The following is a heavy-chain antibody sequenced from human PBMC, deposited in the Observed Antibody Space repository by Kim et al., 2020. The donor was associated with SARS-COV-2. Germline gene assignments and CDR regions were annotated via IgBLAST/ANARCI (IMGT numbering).Heavy chain of an antibody. Sequence: SETLSLTCTVSGGSISSYYWSWIRQPPGKGLEWIGYIYYSGSTNYNPSLKSRVTISVDTSKNQFSLKLSSVTAADTAVYYCAGSPRADAFDIWGQGTMVTVSS. CDR2: IYYSGST. J-gene: IGHJ3*02. V-gene: IGHV4-59*08. CDR3: AGSPRADAFDI. CDR1: GGSISSYY. D-gene: IGHD3-10*01.